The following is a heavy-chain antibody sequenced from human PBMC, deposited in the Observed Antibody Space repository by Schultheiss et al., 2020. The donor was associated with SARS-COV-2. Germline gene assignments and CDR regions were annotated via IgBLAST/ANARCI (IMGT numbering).Heavy chain of an antibody. CDR1: GFTVSSNY. CDR3: ARGYVWGSYRTDY. J-gene: IGHJ4*02. CDR2: IYSGGST. V-gene: IGHV3-53*01. D-gene: IGHD3-16*02. Sequence: GGSLRLSCAASGFTVSSNYMSWVRQAPGKGLEWVSVIYSGGSTYYADSVKGRFTISRDNSKNTLYLQMNSLRAEDTAVYYCARGYVWGSYRTDYWSQGTLVTVSS.